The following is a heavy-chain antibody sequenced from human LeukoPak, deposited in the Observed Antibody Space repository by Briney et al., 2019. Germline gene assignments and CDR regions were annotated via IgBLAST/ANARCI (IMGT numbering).Heavy chain of an antibody. D-gene: IGHD1-26*01. CDR3: ATLQTRGATTHYYYCGMDV. CDR2: LNHSGST. J-gene: IGHJ6*02. CDR1: GVSFSSYY. Sequence: SETLSLTCAVYGVSFSSYYLSWIRQPPGKGLEWISELNHSGSTNYNPSLKSRVTISIDTSKNTFSLKLSSVTAADTAVYYCATLQTRGATTHYYYCGMDVWGQGTTVTVSS. V-gene: IGHV4-34*01.